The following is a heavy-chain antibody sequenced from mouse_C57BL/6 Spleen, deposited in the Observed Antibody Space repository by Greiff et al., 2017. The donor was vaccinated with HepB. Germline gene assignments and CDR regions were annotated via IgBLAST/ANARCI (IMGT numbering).Heavy chain of an antibody. D-gene: IGHD1-1*01. Sequence: QVQLQQPGAELVMPGASVKLSCKASGYTFTSYWMHWVKQRPGQGLEWIGEIDPSDSYTNYNQKFKGNSTLTVDKSSSTAYMQLSSLTSEDSAVYYCARSYYGSSYGAYWGQGTLVTVSA. V-gene: IGHV1-69*01. J-gene: IGHJ3*01. CDR3: ARSYYGSSYGAY. CDR2: IDPSDSYT. CDR1: GYTFTSYW.